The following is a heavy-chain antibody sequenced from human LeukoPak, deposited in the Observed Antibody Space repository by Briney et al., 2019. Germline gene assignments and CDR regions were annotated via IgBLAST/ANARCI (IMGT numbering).Heavy chain of an antibody. V-gene: IGHV3-23*01. D-gene: IGHD6-19*01. CDR2: VSAGGDKT. CDR3: AKKRTPVAGTNYFDY. J-gene: IGHJ4*02. Sequence: GGSLRLSCAASGFTFSNYAMSWVRQAPGKGREWVSGVSAGGDKTDYAESVKGRFTISRDNSKNTVYMQMTSVTAEDTARYYCAKKRTPVAGTNYFDYWGLGTLVTVSS. CDR1: GFTFSNYA.